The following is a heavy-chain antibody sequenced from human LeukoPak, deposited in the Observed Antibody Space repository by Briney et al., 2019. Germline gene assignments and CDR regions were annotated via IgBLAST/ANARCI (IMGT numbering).Heavy chain of an antibody. Sequence: GRSLRLSCAASGFTFRTYGMHWLRQAPGKGPEWVTFISYDGNDKKYGASVKGRFTTSRDNSKNMLYLQMNSLSAEDTAVYYCARGPGYSSGWYVLSVDYWGQGTLVTVSS. CDR3: ARGPGYSSGWYVLSVDY. D-gene: IGHD6-19*01. CDR1: GFTFRTYG. J-gene: IGHJ4*02. V-gene: IGHV3-30*04. CDR2: ISYDGNDK.